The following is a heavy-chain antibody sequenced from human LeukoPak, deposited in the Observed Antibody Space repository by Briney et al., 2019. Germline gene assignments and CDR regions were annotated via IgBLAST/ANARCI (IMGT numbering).Heavy chain of an antibody. Sequence: GGSLRLSCAASGFTFSSYGMHWVRQAPGKGLEWVAVISYDGSNKYYADSVKGRFTISRDNYKNTLYLQMNSLRAEDTALYYCAKASEERYSGYDDYLHYWGQGTLVTVSS. CDR2: ISYDGSNK. CDR1: GFTFSSYG. CDR3: AKASEERYSGYDDYLHY. J-gene: IGHJ4*02. D-gene: IGHD5-12*01. V-gene: IGHV3-30*18.